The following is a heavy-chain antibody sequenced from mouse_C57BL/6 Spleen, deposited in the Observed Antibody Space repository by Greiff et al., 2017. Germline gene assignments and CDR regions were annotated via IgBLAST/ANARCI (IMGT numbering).Heavy chain of an antibody. CDR3: ARSGCYSNFYFDY. Sequence: EVQLQQSGPELVKPGASVKMSCKASGYTFTSYVMHWVKQKPGQGLEWIGYIYPYNDGTKYNEKFKGKATLTSDKSSSTAYMELSSLTSEDSAVYYCARSGCYSNFYFDYWGQGTTLTVSS. CDR1: GYTFTSYV. CDR2: IYPYNDGT. J-gene: IGHJ2*01. V-gene: IGHV1-14*01. D-gene: IGHD2-5*01.